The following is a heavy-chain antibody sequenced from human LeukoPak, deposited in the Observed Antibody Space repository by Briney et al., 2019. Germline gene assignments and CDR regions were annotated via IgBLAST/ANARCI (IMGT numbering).Heavy chain of an antibody. V-gene: IGHV1-46*01. CDR1: GYTFTNYY. J-gene: IGHJ4*02. CDR3: ARDLRRGGYNWGCDH. CDR2: ITSSGGGT. Sequence: ASVKVSCKASGYTFTNYYMHWVRQAPGQGLEWVGMITSSGGGTTYAQKFKGRVTMTRDTSTRTVYMEVSSLTSEDTAVYYCARDLRRGGYNWGCDHWGQGTLVTVSS. D-gene: IGHD5-24*01.